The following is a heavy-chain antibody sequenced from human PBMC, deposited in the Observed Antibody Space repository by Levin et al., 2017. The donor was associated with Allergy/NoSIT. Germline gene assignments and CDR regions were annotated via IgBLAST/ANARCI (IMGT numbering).Heavy chain of an antibody. CDR2: ISAYNGNT. V-gene: IGHV1-18*01. CDR3: ARMSVKDIVVVPAAPRMDV. J-gene: IGHJ6*04. CDR1: GYTFTSYG. Sequence: GESLKISCKASGYTFTSYGISWVRQAPGQGLEWMGWISAYNGNTNYAQKLQGRVTMTTDTSTSTAYMELRSLRSDDTAVYYCARMSVKDIVVVPAAPRMDVWGKGTTVTVSS. D-gene: IGHD2-2*01.